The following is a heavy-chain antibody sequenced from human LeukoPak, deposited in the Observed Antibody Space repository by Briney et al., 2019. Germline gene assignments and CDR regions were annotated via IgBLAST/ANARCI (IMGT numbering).Heavy chain of an antibody. CDR2: INHSGST. CDR1: GGSFSGYY. D-gene: IGHD4-23*01. Sequence: SETLSLTCAVYGGSFSGYYWSWIRQPPGKGLEWLGEINHSGSTNYNPSLKSRVTISVDTSKNQFSLKLSSVTAADTAVYYCARVTRDTVVRKSSKVDYWGQGTLVTVSS. V-gene: IGHV4-34*01. CDR3: ARVTRDTVVRKSSKVDY. J-gene: IGHJ4*02.